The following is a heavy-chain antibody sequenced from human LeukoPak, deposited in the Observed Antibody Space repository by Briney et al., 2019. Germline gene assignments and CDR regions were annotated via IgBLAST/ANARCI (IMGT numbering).Heavy chain of an antibody. CDR3: ARGAAYCGGDCSFYMDV. D-gene: IGHD2-21*02. CDR1: GGTFSSYA. CDR2: IIPIFGTA. J-gene: IGHJ6*03. V-gene: IGHV1-69*05. Sequence: SVKVSCKASGGTFSSYAISWVRQAPGQGLEWMGGIIPIFGTANYAQKFQGRVTITTDESTSTAYMELSSLRPEDTAVYYCARGAAYCGGDCSFYMDVWGKGTTVTVSS.